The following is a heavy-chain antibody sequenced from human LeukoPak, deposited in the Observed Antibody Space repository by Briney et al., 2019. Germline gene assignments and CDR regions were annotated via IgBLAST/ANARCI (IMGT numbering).Heavy chain of an antibody. CDR3: ARGAGDRTGFDAFDI. Sequence: GRSLRLSCAASGFTFSSYGMHWVRQAPGKGLEWVAVIWYDGSNKYYADSVKGRFTISRDNSKNTLYLQMNSLRAEDTAVYYCARGAGDRTGFDAFDIWGQGTMVTVSS. D-gene: IGHD7-27*01. CDR1: GFTFSSYG. CDR2: IWYDGSNK. V-gene: IGHV3-33*01. J-gene: IGHJ3*02.